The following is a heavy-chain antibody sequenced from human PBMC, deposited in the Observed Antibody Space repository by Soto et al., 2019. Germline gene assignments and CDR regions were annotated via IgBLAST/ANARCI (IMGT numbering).Heavy chain of an antibody. J-gene: IGHJ2*01. D-gene: IGHD3-22*01. Sequence: QITLKDSGPTLVKPTQTLTLTCTFSGFSLSTSGVGVGWIRQPPGKALEWLALIYWDDDKRYSPSLKSRLTLPKEPSKNQVVLTMTHVDPVDTATYYCAHLAIYDSIGYYYCRPKDICWYFDLWGRGTLVTVSS. CDR3: AHLAIYDSIGYYYCRPKDICWYFDL. CDR1: GFSLSTSGVG. CDR2: IYWDDDK. V-gene: IGHV2-5*02.